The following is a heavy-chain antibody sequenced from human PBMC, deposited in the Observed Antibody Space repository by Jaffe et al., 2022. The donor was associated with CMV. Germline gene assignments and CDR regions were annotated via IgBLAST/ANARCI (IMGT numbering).Heavy chain of an antibody. CDR3: ARQRGDCSSTSCYGIFDP. D-gene: IGHD2-2*01. V-gene: IGHV5-51*01. CDR1: GYSFTSYW. Sequence: EVQLVQSGAEVKKPGESLKISCKGSGYSFTSYWIGWVRQMPGKGLEWMGIIYPGDSDTRYSPSFQGQVTISADKSISTAYLQWSSLKASDTAMYYCARQRGDCSSTSCYGIFDPWGQGTLVTVSS. CDR2: IYPGDSDT. J-gene: IGHJ5*02.